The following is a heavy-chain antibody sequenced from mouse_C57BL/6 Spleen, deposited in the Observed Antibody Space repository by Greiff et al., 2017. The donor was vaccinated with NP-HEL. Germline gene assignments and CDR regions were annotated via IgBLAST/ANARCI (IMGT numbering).Heavy chain of an antibody. D-gene: IGHD1-1*01. Sequence: VQLQQPGAELVKPGASVKLSCKASGYTFTSYWMHWVKQRPGQGLEWIGMIHPNSGSTNYNEKFKSKATLTVDKSSSTAYMQLSSLTSEDSAVYYCARCYGSSYNYFDYWGQGTTLTVSS. CDR1: GYTFTSYW. J-gene: IGHJ2*01. V-gene: IGHV1-64*01. CDR2: IHPNSGST. CDR3: ARCYGSSYNYFDY.